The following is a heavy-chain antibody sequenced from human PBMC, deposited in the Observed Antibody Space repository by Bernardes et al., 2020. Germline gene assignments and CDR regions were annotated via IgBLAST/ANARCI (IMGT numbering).Heavy chain of an antibody. J-gene: IGHJ6*03. CDR3: ARGNSPSDYYYYMDV. V-gene: IGHV3-21*01. D-gene: IGHD1-1*01. Sequence: GGSLRLSCAASGFTFRSSSMSWVRQAPGQGLEWVSFISSSSSYIYYADSVKGRFTISRDNAKNSLYLQMHSLRAEDTAVYYCARGNSPSDYYYYMDVWGKGTTVTGSS. CDR2: ISSSSSYI. CDR1: GFTFRSSS.